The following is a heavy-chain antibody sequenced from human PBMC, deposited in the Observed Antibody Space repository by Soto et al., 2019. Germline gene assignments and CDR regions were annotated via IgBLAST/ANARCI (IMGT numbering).Heavy chain of an antibody. D-gene: IGHD3-9*01. CDR2: IIPLFGRA. CDR1: GGTFTNSA. Sequence: QVQLVQSGAEVKKPGSSVKVSCKASGGTFTNSAVVWVRQTPAQGLEWMGGIIPLFGRANYAQKFQGRVTITAEESTTTAYMEVSSLRSEDTAVYYCAKKVRYFDWVFDSWGQGTLGTVSS. CDR3: AKKVRYFDWVFDS. J-gene: IGHJ4*02. V-gene: IGHV1-69*01.